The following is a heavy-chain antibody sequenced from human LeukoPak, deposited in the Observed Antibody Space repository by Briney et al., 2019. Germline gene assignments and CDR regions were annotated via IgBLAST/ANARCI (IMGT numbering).Heavy chain of an antibody. Sequence: GGSLRLSCAASGFTFSDYYMSWIRQAPGKGLEWVSDISSSGDIKSYADSVKGRFTISRDNAKTSLHLQMNSLRAEDTAVYYCTREIVAGAFDYWGQGTLVTVSS. CDR3: TREIVAGAFDY. CDR2: ISSSGDIK. J-gene: IGHJ4*02. CDR1: GFTFSDYY. D-gene: IGHD6-19*01. V-gene: IGHV3-11*01.